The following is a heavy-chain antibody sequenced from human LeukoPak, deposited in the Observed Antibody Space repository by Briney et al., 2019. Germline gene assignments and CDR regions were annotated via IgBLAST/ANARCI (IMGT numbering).Heavy chain of an antibody. CDR2: IRSKANSYAT. CDR3: TSYCGGDCSY. D-gene: IGHD2-21*01. V-gene: IGHV3-73*01. Sequence: PGGSLKLSCVASGFTFSGSAMHWVRQASGKGLEWVGRIRSKANSYATAYAASVKGRFTISRDDSKNTAYLQMNSLKTEDTAVYYCTSYCGGDCSYWGQGTLVTVSS. J-gene: IGHJ4*02. CDR1: GFTFSGSA.